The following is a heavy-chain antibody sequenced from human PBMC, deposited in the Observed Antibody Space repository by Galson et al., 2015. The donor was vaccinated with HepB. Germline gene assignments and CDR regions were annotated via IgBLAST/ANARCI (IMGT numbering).Heavy chain of an antibody. CDR3: AKGDYYYYYGMDV. Sequence: SLRLSCAASGFTFSSYAMSWVRQAPGKGLEWVSAISGSGGSTYYADSVKGRFTISRDNSKNTLYLQMNSLRAEDTAVYYCAKGDYYYYYGMDVWGQGTTVTVSS. V-gene: IGHV3-23*01. J-gene: IGHJ6*02. CDR1: GFTFSSYA. CDR2: ISGSGGST.